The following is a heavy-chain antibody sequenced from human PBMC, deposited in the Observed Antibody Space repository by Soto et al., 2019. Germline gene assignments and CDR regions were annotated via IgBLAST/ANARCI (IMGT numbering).Heavy chain of an antibody. Sequence: SETLSLTCAVSGCSISSGGYSWSWIRQPPGKGLEWIGYIYHSGSTYYNPSLRSRVTISVDRSKNQFSLKLSSVTAADTAVYYCARVPDRWGQGTLVTVSS. CDR1: GCSISSGGYS. D-gene: IGHD2-2*01. V-gene: IGHV4-30-2*01. J-gene: IGHJ5*02. CDR3: ARVPDR. CDR2: IYHSGST.